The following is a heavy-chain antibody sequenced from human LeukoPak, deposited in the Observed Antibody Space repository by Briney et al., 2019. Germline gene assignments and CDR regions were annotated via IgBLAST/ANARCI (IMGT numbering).Heavy chain of an antibody. CDR3: ARLIAVAGPPNFDY. CDR1: GGSISSYF. J-gene: IGHJ4*02. Sequence: SETLSLTCTVYGGSISSYFWSWIRQPPGKGLEWMGYIYYSGSTNYNPSLKSRVTISVDTSKNQFSLKLSSVTAADTAVYYCARLIAVAGPPNFDYWGQGTLVTVSS. D-gene: IGHD6-19*01. V-gene: IGHV4-59*08. CDR2: IYYSGST.